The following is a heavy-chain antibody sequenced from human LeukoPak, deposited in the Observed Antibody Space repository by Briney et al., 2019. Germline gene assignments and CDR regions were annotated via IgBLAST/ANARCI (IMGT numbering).Heavy chain of an antibody. J-gene: IGHJ4*02. CDR1: GFTVSSNY. CDR3: TKDLNHDSSG. CDR2: IHSGGTT. D-gene: IGHD3-22*01. Sequence: GGSLRLSCAVSGFTVSSNYMSWVRQAPGKGREWVSLIHSGGTTDYADSVKGRFTVSRDNAKNSLYLQMNNMRVEDTAIYYCTKDLNHDSSGWGQGTLVTVSS. V-gene: IGHV3-53*01.